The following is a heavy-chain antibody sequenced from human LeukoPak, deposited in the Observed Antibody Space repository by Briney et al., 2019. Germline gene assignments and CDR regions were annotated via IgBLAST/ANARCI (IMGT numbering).Heavy chain of an antibody. D-gene: IGHD3-22*01. CDR1: GFTFDDYA. CDR2: ISWNSGSI. Sequence: GGSLRLSCAASGFTFDDYAMHWVRQAPGKGLEWVSGISWNSGSIGYADSVKGRFTISRDNAKNSLYLQMNSLRAEDTALYYCAKDTYYYASSGYGFYYGMDVWGQGTTVTVSS. J-gene: IGHJ6*02. CDR3: AKDTYYYASSGYGFYYGMDV. V-gene: IGHV3-9*01.